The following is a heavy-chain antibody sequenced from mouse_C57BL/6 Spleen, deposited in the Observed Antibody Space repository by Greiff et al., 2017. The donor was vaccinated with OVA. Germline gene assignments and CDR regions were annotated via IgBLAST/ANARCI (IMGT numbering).Heavy chain of an antibody. CDR1: GYSITSGYY. Sequence: ESGPGLVKPSQSLSLTCSVTGYSITSGYYWNWIRQFPGNKLEWMGYISYDGSNNYNPSLKNRISFTRDTSKNQFFLKLNSVTTEDTATYYGARGGDYYGSSSPWFAYWGQGTLVTVSA. J-gene: IGHJ3*01. CDR3: ARGGDYYGSSSPWFAY. CDR2: ISYDGSN. V-gene: IGHV3-6*01. D-gene: IGHD1-1*01.